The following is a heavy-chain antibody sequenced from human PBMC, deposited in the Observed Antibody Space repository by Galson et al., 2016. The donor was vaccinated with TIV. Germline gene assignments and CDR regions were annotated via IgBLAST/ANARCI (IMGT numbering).Heavy chain of an antibody. CDR2: ISTNNGDR. CDR3: ARGRYSNHGRDV. Sequence: SVKVSCKASGYSFTSYGISWVRQAPGQGPEWMGWISTNNGDRKYVQKFQARVIMTTDTSTTTAFMERRSRKSDATAVYYCARGRYSNHGRDVWGQGTTVTVSS. J-gene: IGHJ6*02. D-gene: IGHD6-13*01. V-gene: IGHV1-18*01. CDR1: GYSFTSYG.